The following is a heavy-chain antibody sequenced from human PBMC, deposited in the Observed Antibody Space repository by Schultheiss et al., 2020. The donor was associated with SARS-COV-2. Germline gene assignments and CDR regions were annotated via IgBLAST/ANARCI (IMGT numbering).Heavy chain of an antibody. CDR3: ARGGGPYCSSTSCYTGV. V-gene: IGHV3-21*01. Sequence: GGSLRLSCAASGFTFSSYSMIWVRQAPGKGLEWVSSINSSGSYIYYADSVKGRFTISRDNAKSSLYLQMNSLRAEDTAVYYCARGGGPYCSSTSCYTGVWGKGTTVTVSS. CDR1: GFTFSSYS. CDR2: INSSGSYI. J-gene: IGHJ6*04. D-gene: IGHD2-2*02.